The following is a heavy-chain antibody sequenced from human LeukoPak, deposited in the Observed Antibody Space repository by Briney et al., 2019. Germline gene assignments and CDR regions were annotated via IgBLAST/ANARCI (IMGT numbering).Heavy chain of an antibody. Sequence: GGSLRLSCAASGFTFSDYYMSWIRQAPGKGLEWVSYISSSGSTIYYADSVKGRFTISRDNSKNSLYLQMSSLRTEDTALYYCAKHNWNYDSWGQGTLVTVSS. V-gene: IGHV3-11*01. CDR3: AKHNWNYDS. CDR2: ISSSGSTI. CDR1: GFTFSDYY. J-gene: IGHJ5*01. D-gene: IGHD1-1*01.